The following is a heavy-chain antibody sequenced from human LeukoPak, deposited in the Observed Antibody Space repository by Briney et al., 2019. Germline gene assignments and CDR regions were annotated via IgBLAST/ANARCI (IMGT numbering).Heavy chain of an antibody. CDR2: IYHSGST. CDR3: ARFPSSQQLVRDWFDP. CDR1: GGSISSGGYS. J-gene: IGHJ5*02. Sequence: PSEALSLTCAVSGGSISSGGYSWSWIRQPPGKGLEWIGYIYHSGSTNYNPSLKSRVTISVDTSKNQFSLKLSSVTAADTAVYYCARFPSSQQLVRDWFDPWGQGTLVTVSS. D-gene: IGHD6-13*01. V-gene: IGHV4-30-2*02.